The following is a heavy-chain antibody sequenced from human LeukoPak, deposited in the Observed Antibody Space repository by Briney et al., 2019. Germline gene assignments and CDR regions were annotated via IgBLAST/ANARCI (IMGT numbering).Heavy chain of an antibody. J-gene: IGHJ4*02. Sequence: ASVKVSFKTSGYTFTRYYMQWVRQAPGHGLEWMGIINPISGATDYAQKFQGRVTMTRDTSTSTVYMELSSLRSEDTAMYYCARLPYRDGVAQDYWGQGTLVTASP. CDR2: INPISGAT. D-gene: IGHD3-16*02. CDR3: ARLPYRDGVAQDY. CDR1: GYTFTRYY. V-gene: IGHV1-46*01.